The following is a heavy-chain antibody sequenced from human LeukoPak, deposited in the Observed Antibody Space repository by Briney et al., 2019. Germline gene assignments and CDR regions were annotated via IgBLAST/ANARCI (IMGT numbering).Heavy chain of an antibody. D-gene: IGHD6-25*01. Sequence: ATVKVSCKTPGYTFTNYDINWVRQATGQGLEWLGWMSPGSGYTGYAQKFQGRVTMTRDISITTAYVELSSLRSEDTAVYYCARGIEAGVDYWGQGTLVTVPS. CDR1: GYTFTNYD. V-gene: IGHV1-8*02. CDR3: ARGIEAGVDY. J-gene: IGHJ4*02. CDR2: MSPGSGYT.